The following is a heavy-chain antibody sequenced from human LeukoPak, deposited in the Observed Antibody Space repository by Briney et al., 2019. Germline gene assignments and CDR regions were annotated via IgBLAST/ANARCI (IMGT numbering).Heavy chain of an antibody. CDR2: IHYSGST. J-gene: IGHJ4*02. CDR1: GGSISSYY. Sequence: SETLSLTCTVSGGSISSYYWSWIRQPPGKGPGWIGSIHYSGSTYYNPSLKSRGSISVDTSKNQFSLKLTSVTAADTAVYYCARAGLGQGAYWGQGTLVTVS. V-gene: IGHV4-59*01. D-gene: IGHD3/OR15-3a*01. CDR3: ARAGLGQGAY.